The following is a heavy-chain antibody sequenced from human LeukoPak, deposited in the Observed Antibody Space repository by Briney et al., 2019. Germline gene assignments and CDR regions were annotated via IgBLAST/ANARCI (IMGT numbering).Heavy chain of an antibody. CDR2: ISSSSSYI. CDR1: GFTFSSYS. D-gene: IGHD3-9*01. CDR3: AKDYDILTGSPKGPFDY. V-gene: IGHV3-21*01. Sequence: GGSLRLSCAASGFTFSSYSMNWVRQAPGKGLEWVSSISSSSSYIYYADSVKGRFTISRDNAKNSLYLQMNSLRAEDTAVYYCAKDYDILTGSPKGPFDYWGQGTLVTVSS. J-gene: IGHJ4*02.